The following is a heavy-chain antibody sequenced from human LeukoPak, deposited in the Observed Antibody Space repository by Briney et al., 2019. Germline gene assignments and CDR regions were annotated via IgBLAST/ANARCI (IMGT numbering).Heavy chain of an antibody. CDR3: ARIYYDFWSGSWDY. CDR2: ISAYNGNT. D-gene: IGHD3-3*01. CDR1: GYTFTSYG. V-gene: IGHV1-18*01. Sequence: ASVKVSCKASGYTFTSYGISWVRQAPGQGLEWMGWISAYNGNTNYAQKLQSRVTMTTDTSTSTAYMELRSLRSDDTAVYYCARIYYDFWSGSWDYWGQGTLVTVSS. J-gene: IGHJ4*02.